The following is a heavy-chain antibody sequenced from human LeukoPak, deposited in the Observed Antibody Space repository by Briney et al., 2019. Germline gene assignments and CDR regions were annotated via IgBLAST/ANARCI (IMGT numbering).Heavy chain of an antibody. CDR2: INHSGST. Sequence: SETLSLTCAVYGGSFSGYYWSWIRQPPGKGLEWIGEINHSGSTNYNPSLKSRVTISVDTSKNQFSLKLSSVTAADTAVYYCARSELWNYVRGAFDIWGQGTMVTVSS. CDR3: ARSELWNYVRGAFDI. CDR1: GGSFSGYY. J-gene: IGHJ3*02. V-gene: IGHV4-34*01. D-gene: IGHD3-10*02.